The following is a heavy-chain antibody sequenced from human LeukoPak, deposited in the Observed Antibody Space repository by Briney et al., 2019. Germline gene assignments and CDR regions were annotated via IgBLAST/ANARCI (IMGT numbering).Heavy chain of an antibody. V-gene: IGHV1-69*04. J-gene: IGHJ6*02. CDR1: GGTFSSYA. CDR3: ARDRSSGGPYYYYGMDV. Sequence: SLKVSCKASGGTFSSYAISWVRQAPGQGLEWMGRIIPIFGIADYAQKFQGRVTITADKSTSTAYMELSSLRSEDTAVYYCARDRSSGGPYYYYGMDVWGQGTTVTVSS. CDR2: IIPIFGIA. D-gene: IGHD6-19*01.